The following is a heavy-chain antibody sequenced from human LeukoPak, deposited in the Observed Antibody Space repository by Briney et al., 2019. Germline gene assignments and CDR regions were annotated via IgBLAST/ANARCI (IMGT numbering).Heavy chain of an antibody. CDR2: INHSGST. V-gene: IGHV4-34*01. Sequence: GSLRLSCAASGFTFSGYAMNWVRQPPGKGLEWIGEINHSGSTNYNPSLKSRVTISVDTSKNQFSLKLSSVTAADTAVYYCARAPSIRRQGWFDPWGQGTLVTVSS. CDR1: GFTFSGYA. J-gene: IGHJ5*02. D-gene: IGHD4-17*01. CDR3: ARAPSIRRQGWFDP.